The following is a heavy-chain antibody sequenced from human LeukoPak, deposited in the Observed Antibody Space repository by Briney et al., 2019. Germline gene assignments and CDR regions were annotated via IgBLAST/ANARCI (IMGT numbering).Heavy chain of an antibody. V-gene: IGHV1-24*01. CDR2: FDPEDGEA. CDR1: GYTLTESS. Sequence: SVKVSCKLSGYTLTESSMNWVRQAPGKGLEWMGGFDPEDGEATYAQKFQGRVTMTEDTSTDTAYMELSSLRSEDTAVYYCATLHGDYEYSFDPWGQGVLVTVSS. CDR3: ATLHGDYEYSFDP. J-gene: IGHJ5*02. D-gene: IGHD4-17*01.